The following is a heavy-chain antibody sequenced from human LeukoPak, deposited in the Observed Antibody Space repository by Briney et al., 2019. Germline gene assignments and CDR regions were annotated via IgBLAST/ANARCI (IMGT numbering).Heavy chain of an antibody. D-gene: IGHD5-18*01. CDR1: GFTISSYE. Sequence: TGGSLRLSCAASGFTISSYEMTWVRQAPGKGLEWVSCIRSSGGTKYYADSVKGRFTISRDNSKNTLYLQMNSLRAEDTAVYYCTKGTIWLPFDYWGQGTLVTVSS. V-gene: IGHV3-48*03. CDR3: TKGTIWLPFDY. CDR2: IRSSGGTK. J-gene: IGHJ4*02.